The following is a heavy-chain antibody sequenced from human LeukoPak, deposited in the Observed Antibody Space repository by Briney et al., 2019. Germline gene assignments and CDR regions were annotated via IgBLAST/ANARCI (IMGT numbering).Heavy chain of an antibody. Sequence: ASVEVSCKASGYTFSSYGITWVRQAPGQGLEWVGWISAYDGNTKYAEKFQGRVTMTTDTSTSTAYMDLRSLRSDDTAVYYCVQASGSKYGPATSDYWGQGTLVIVSS. J-gene: IGHJ4*02. CDR3: VQASGSKYGPATSDY. CDR1: GYTFSSYG. V-gene: IGHV1-18*01. D-gene: IGHD1-26*01. CDR2: ISAYDGNT.